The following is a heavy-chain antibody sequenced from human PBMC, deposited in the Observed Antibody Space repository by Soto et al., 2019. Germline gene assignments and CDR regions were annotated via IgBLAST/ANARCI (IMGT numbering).Heavy chain of an antibody. J-gene: IGHJ6*02. CDR1: GFTFSSYE. Sequence: GGSLRLSCAASGFTFSSYEMNWVRQAPGKGLEWVSYISSSGSTIYYADSVKGRFTISRDNAKNSLYLQMNSLRAEDTAVYYCARDRPYCSSTSCPRWYYYYGMDVWGQGTTVTVSS. D-gene: IGHD2-2*01. V-gene: IGHV3-48*03. CDR2: ISSSGSTI. CDR3: ARDRPYCSSTSCPRWYYYYGMDV.